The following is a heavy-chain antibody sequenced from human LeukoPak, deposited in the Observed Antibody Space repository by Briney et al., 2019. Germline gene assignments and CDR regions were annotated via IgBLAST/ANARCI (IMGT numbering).Heavy chain of an antibody. CDR2: IWYDGSNK. D-gene: IGHD6-19*01. CDR3: ARLGSGWSFDS. J-gene: IGHJ4*02. CDR1: GFTFSSYG. V-gene: IGHV3-33*01. Sequence: TGRSLRLSCAASGFTFSSYGMNWVRQAPGKGLEWVAVIWYDGSNKYYADSVKGRFTISRDNSKNTVSLQLNSLRAEDTAVYYCARLGSGWSFDSWGQGTLVAVSS.